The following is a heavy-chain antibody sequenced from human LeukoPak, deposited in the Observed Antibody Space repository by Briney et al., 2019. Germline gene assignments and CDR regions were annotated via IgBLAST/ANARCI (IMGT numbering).Heavy chain of an antibody. CDR1: GYTFTSYY. CDR3: ARRRRVYSSGWYPGWFDP. J-gene: IGHJ5*02. CDR2: MNPNSGNT. Sequence: GASVKVSCKASGYTFTSYYMHWVRQATGQGLEWMGWMNPNSGNTGYAQKFQGRVTITRNTSISTAYMELSSLRSEDTAMYYCARRRRVYSSGWYPGWFDPWGQGTLVTVSS. D-gene: IGHD6-19*01. V-gene: IGHV1-8*03.